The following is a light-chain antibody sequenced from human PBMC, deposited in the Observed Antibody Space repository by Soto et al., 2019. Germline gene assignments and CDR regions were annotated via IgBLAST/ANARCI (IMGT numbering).Light chain of an antibody. CDR2: GAS. CDR1: QSVSSY. CDR3: QQYNNWPPRT. Sequence: EIVMTQSPATLAVSPGERATLSCRASQSVSSYLAWYQQKPGRAPRPLIYGASTRATGIPARLSGGGSVTEFTLPTSSLQSADFAVYYCQQYNNWPPRTVGQGTKEEIK. J-gene: IGKJ1*01. V-gene: IGKV3-15*01.